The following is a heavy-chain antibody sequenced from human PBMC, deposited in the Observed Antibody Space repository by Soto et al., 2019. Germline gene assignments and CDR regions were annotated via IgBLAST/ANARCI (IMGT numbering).Heavy chain of an antibody. D-gene: IGHD3-16*01. CDR3: TVGGAGHPFDY. J-gene: IGHJ4*02. Sequence: WTWIRQPPGKGLEWIGNIHYSGSTNYSPSPKGRVIISVDTSENQSSLKLSSVTTADTAVYYCTVGGAGHPFDYWGQGTLVTVSS. V-gene: IGHV4-59*01. CDR2: IHYSGST.